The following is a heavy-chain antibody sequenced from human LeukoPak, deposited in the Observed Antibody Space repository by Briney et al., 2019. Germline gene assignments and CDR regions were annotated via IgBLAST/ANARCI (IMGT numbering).Heavy chain of an antibody. CDR1: GYSFTSYW. V-gene: IGHV5-51*01. CDR2: IYPGDSDT. Sequence: GESLKISCKGSGYSFTSYWIGCVRQMPGKSLEWMGIIYPGDSDTRYSPSLQGQVTISADKSISTAYLQLSSLKASDTAMYYCARQSDYSNYYYYMDVWGKGTTVTVSS. D-gene: IGHD4-11*01. J-gene: IGHJ6*03. CDR3: ARQSDYSNYYYYMDV.